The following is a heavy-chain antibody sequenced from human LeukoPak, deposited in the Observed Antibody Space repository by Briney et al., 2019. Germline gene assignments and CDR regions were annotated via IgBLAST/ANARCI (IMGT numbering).Heavy chain of an antibody. V-gene: IGHV3-23*01. D-gene: IGHD3-10*01. CDR3: AKSMVRENWFDP. CDR1: GFTVSSNY. J-gene: IGHJ5*02. CDR2: ISGSGGST. Sequence: GGSLRLSCAASGFTVSSNYMSWVRQAPGKGLERVSAISGSGGSTYYADSVKGRFTISRDNSKNTLYLQMNSLRAEDTAVYYCAKSMVRENWFDPWGQGTLVTVSS.